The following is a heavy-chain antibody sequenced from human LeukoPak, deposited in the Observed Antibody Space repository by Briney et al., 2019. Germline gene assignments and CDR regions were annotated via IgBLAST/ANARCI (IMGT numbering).Heavy chain of an antibody. J-gene: IGHJ4*02. CDR2: IRSTANGYAT. V-gene: IGHV3-73*01. CDR1: GFTFSGSA. CDR3: TGNYYGSGSYADFDY. D-gene: IGHD3-10*01. Sequence: GGSLRLSCAASGFTFSGSALHWVRQASGKGLEWVGRIRSTANGYATAYAASVKGRFTISRDDSKNTAYLQMDSLKTEVTAVYYCTGNYYGSGSYADFDYWGQGTLVTVSS.